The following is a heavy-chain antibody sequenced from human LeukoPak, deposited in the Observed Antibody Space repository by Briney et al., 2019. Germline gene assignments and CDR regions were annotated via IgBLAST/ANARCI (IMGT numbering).Heavy chain of an antibody. D-gene: IGHD3-10*01. CDR1: GFTFSRYW. Sequence: GGSLRLSCEASGFTFSRYWMHWVRQAPGKGLVWVSRINSDGSRTTYADSVKGRFTISRDNAKNTLYLQMNSLRAEDTAVYYCARDYYGSGSYPPDAFDIWGQGTMVTVSS. J-gene: IGHJ3*02. V-gene: IGHV3-74*01. CDR2: INSDGSRT. CDR3: ARDYYGSGSYPPDAFDI.